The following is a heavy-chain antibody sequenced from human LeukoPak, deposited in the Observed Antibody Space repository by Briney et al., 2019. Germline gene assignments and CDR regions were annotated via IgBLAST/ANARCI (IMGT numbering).Heavy chain of an antibody. CDR1: GYTFTGHY. D-gene: IGHD2-15*01. V-gene: IGHV1-2*02. Sequence: GASVKVSCKASGYTFTGHYMHWVRQAPGQGLEWMGWINPNSGGTNYAQKFQGRVTMTRDTSISTAYMELSRLRSDDTAVYYCASFGVYGIVVVVVATQAQGAFDVWGQGTMVTVSP. J-gene: IGHJ3*01. CDR3: ASFGVYGIVVVVVATQAQGAFDV. CDR2: INPNSGGT.